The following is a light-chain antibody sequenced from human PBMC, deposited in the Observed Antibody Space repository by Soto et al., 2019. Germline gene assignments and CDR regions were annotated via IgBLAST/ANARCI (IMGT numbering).Light chain of an antibody. CDR1: TSDVGRYNY. J-gene: IGLJ3*02. Sequence: QSALTQPASVSGSPGQSITISCTGTTSDVGRYNYVSWYQQRPGEAPKIMIFDVYNRPSGISARFSGSKSGNTASLTISGLRAEDEADYYCSSYTSSNTLVFGGGTQLTVL. CDR3: SSYTSSNTLV. CDR2: DVY. V-gene: IGLV2-14*01.